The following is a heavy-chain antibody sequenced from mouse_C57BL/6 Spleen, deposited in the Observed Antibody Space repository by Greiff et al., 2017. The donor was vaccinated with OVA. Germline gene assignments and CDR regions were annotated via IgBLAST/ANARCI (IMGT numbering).Heavy chain of an antibody. CDR2: ISSGSSTI. J-gene: IGHJ1*03. CDR1: GFTFSDYG. D-gene: IGHD2-3*01. V-gene: IGHV5-17*01. Sequence: VLLVESGGGLVKPGGSLKLSCAASGFTFSDYGMHWVRQAPEKGLVWVAYISSGSSTIYYADSVNGRFTISREKAKNTLFLQMTRMRSEDTAMYDCARFPDGYYGYYDVGGTGTTGTVSS. CDR3: ARFPDGYYGYYDV.